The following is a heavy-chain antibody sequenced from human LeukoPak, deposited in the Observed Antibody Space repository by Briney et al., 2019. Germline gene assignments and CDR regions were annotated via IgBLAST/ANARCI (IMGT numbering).Heavy chain of an antibody. Sequence: SETLSLTCTVSGGSISSYYWSWIRQPPGKGLEWIGEISHSGSTNYNPSLKSRVTISVDTSKNQFSLKLSSVTAADTAVYYCAGTSSGPDAFDIWGQGTMVTVSS. CDR3: AGTSSGPDAFDI. CDR2: ISHSGST. CDR1: GGSISSYY. J-gene: IGHJ3*02. D-gene: IGHD6-6*01. V-gene: IGHV4-34*01.